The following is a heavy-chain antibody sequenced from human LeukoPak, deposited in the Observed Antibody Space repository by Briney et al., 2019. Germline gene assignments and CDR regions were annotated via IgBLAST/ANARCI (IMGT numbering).Heavy chain of an antibody. CDR2: INSDGSST. Sequence: GGSLRLSCAASGFTFSSYWMHWVRHAPGKGLVWVSRINSDGSSTSYADSVKGRFTISRDNAKNTLYLQMNSLRAEDTAVYYCAKRDSSGYLRQPPDYWGQGTLVTVSS. J-gene: IGHJ4*02. CDR1: GFTFSSYW. CDR3: AKRDSSGYLRQPPDY. D-gene: IGHD3-22*01. V-gene: IGHV3-74*01.